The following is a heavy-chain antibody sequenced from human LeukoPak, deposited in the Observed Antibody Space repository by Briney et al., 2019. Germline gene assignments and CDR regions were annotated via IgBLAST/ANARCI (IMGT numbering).Heavy chain of an antibody. J-gene: IGHJ4*02. CDR1: GFTFSSYA. D-gene: IGHD3-3*01. CDR3: AKVPHYDFWSGYSPFFDY. CDR2: INGSGGST. Sequence: GGSLRLSCAASGFTFSSYAMSWVRQAPGKGLEWVSAINGSGGSTYYADSVKGRFTISRDNSKNTLHLQMNSLRAEDTAVYYCAKVPHYDFWSGYSPFFDYWGQGTLVTVSS. V-gene: IGHV3-23*01.